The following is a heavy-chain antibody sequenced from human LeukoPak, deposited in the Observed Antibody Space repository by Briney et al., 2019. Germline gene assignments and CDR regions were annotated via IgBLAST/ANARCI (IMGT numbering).Heavy chain of an antibody. D-gene: IGHD4-17*01. V-gene: IGHV4-59*01. CDR3: ARGGYTTGGYWYLDL. CDR1: GGSISTYY. Sequence: PSETLSLTCTVSGGSISTYYWSWIRQPPGKGLQXXXNIYYRGSTNYNPSLKSRVTISVDTSKNQFSLQLSSVTAADTAVYYCARGGYTTGGYWYLDLWGRGTLVTVSS. J-gene: IGHJ2*01. CDR2: IYYRGST.